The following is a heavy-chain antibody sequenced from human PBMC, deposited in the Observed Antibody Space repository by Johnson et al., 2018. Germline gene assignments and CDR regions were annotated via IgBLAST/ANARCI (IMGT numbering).Heavy chain of an antibody. CDR3: ARAPGGSGRYYFYMDV. J-gene: IGHJ6*03. Sequence: VQLVQSGGGLVQPGGSLRLSCAPSGFIFSSYDMHWVRQATGKGLAWVSAIGTAGDTYYAGSVKGRFTISRENAKNSLYLQMNSLRAGDTAVYYCARAPGGSGRYYFYMDVWGKGTTVTVAS. CDR1: GFIFSSYD. CDR2: IGTAGDT. V-gene: IGHV3-13*01. D-gene: IGHD3-10*01.